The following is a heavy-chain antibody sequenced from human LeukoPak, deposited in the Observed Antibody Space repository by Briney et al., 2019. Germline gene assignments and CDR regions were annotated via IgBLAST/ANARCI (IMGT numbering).Heavy chain of an antibody. J-gene: IGHJ4*02. V-gene: IGHV3-30*18. CDR2: ISYDGSNK. D-gene: IGHD1-1*01. CDR1: GFTFSSYG. CDR3: AKAEPGPDY. Sequence: GRSLRLSCAASGFTFSSYGMHWVRQAPVKGLEWVAVISYDGSNKYYADSVKGRFTISRDNSKNTLYLQMNSLRAEDTAVYYCAKAEPGPDYWGQGTLVTVSS.